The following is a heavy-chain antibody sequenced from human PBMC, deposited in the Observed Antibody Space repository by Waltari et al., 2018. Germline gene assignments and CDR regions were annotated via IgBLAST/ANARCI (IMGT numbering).Heavy chain of an antibody. J-gene: IGHJ4*02. CDR2: IYYSGST. Sequence: QVQLQESGPGLVKPSETLSLPCTVPGGSINNYYWSWIRQPPGKGLEWLGYIYYSGSTNYNPSLKSRVTISLDTSKNNFSLRLSSVTAADTAVYYCARSSFQLLWSYWGQGTLVTVSS. CDR3: ARSSFQLLWSY. CDR1: GGSINNYY. V-gene: IGHV4-59*01. D-gene: IGHD2-2*01.